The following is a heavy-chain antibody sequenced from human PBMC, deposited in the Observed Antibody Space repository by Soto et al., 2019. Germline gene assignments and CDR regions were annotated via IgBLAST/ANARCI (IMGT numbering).Heavy chain of an antibody. CDR2: IYPLDPQT. J-gene: IGHJ4*02. CDR3: ARGGKNGNSAVFDY. CDR1: GYSFSTFW. Sequence: PGESLKISCKGSGYSFSTFWIAWVRQLPGKGLDWVGLIYPLDPQTTYSPSFQGQVTISVDRSIDTAYLHWKTLQASDTAMYFCARGGKNGNSAVFDYWGPGALVTVSS. D-gene: IGHD1-1*01. V-gene: IGHV5-51*01.